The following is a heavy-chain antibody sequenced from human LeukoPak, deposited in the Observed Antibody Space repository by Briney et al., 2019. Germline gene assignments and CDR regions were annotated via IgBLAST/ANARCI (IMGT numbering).Heavy chain of an antibody. J-gene: IGHJ4*02. V-gene: IGHV3-13*01. D-gene: IGHD1-26*01. Sequence: GGSLSLSCAASGFIFTDYDLHWVRQPTGKGLEWVSVFGIAGDTYYADSVKGRFTISRDVAKNSLYLQMNNLRAGDTAVYYCVRTNGGTYYDYWGQGTLVTVSS. CDR1: GFIFTDYD. CDR3: VRTNGGTYYDY. CDR2: FGIAGDT.